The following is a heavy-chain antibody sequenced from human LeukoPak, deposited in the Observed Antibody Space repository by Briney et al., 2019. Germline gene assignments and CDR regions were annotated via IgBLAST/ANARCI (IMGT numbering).Heavy chain of an antibody. CDR3: ARDIASYFDC. V-gene: IGHV4-4*08. CDR1: GASLSSYY. J-gene: IGHJ4*02. CDR2: VHSSGST. D-gene: IGHD6-13*01. Sequence: PSETLSLTCTVSGASLSSYYWGWIRQSPEKGLEWIAYVHSSGSTSYTPSLKSRVTVSIDTSKRQFSLKLISVSAADTAVYYCARDIASYFDCWGQGIMVTVSS.